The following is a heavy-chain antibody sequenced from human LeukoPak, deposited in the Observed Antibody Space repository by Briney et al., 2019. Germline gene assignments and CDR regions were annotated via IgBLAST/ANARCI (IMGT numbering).Heavy chain of an antibody. CDR3: ARQVGWFDP. CDR2: VYYSGSA. Sequence: PSETLTLTCTVSGGSFGTDYWGWIRQPPGKGLEWIGYVYYSGSANYNPSLKSRVTISVDTSKNQFSLKMNSVTAADTAVYYCARQVGWFDPWGQGTLVTVSS. J-gene: IGHJ5*02. CDR1: GGSFGTDY. V-gene: IGHV4-59*08.